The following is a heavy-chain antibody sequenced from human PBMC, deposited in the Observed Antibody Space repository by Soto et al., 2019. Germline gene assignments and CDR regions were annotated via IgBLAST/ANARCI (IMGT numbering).Heavy chain of an antibody. CDR1: GYTFSSYY. V-gene: IGHV1-24*01. D-gene: IGHD6-13*01. CDR3: ATVRQQLALGHAFDI. Sequence: ASVKVSCKASGYTFSSYYMHWVRQAPGQGLEWMGSFDPKDGETIYAQKFQGRVTMTEDTSTDTAYMELSSLRSEDTAVYYCATVRQQLALGHAFDIWGQGTMVTVSS. J-gene: IGHJ3*02. CDR2: FDPKDGET.